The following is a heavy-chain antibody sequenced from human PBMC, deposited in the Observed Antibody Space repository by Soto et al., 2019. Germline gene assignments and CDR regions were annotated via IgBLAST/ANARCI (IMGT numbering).Heavy chain of an antibody. V-gene: IGHV4-59*01. CDR3: ARALYSSSWYERFYYYYMDV. Sequence: SETLSLTCTVSGGSISSYYWSWIRQPPGKGLEWIGYIYYSGSTNYNPSLKSRVTISVDTSKNQFSLKLSSVTAADTAVYYCARALYSSSWYERFYYYYMDVWGKGTTVTVSS. D-gene: IGHD6-13*01. CDR2: IYYSGST. J-gene: IGHJ6*03. CDR1: GGSISSYY.